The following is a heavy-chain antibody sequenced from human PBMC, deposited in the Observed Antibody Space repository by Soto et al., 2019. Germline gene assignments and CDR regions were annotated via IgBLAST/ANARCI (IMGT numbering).Heavy chain of an antibody. CDR3: ARAGGVNSGIWSFDI. Sequence: GASVKVSCKASGGTFSSYAISWVRQAPGQGLEWMGGIIPIFGTANYAQKFQGRVTITADESTSTAYMELSSLRSEDTAVYYCARAGGVNSGIWSFDIWGQGTMVTVSS. J-gene: IGHJ3*02. D-gene: IGHD2-8*02. CDR2: IIPIFGTA. V-gene: IGHV1-69*13. CDR1: GGTFSSYA.